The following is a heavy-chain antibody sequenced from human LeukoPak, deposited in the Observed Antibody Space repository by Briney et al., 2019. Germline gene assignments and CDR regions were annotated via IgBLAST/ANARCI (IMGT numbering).Heavy chain of an antibody. D-gene: IGHD2-2*01. CDR2: INPNSGGT. V-gene: IGHV1-2*02. CDR3: ARNPPAADDASDI. J-gene: IGHJ3*02. Sequence: ASVKVSCKASGYTFTGYYMHWVRQAPGQGLEWMGWINPNSGGTNYAQKFQGRVTMTRDTSISTAYMELSRLRSDDTAVYYCARNPPAADDASDIWGQGTMVTVSS. CDR1: GYTFTGYY.